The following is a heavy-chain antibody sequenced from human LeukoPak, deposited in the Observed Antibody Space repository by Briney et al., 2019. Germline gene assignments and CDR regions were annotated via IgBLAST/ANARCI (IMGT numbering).Heavy chain of an antibody. CDR3: AKDPYDSSGYFSFDY. J-gene: IGHJ4*02. V-gene: IGHV3-23*01. D-gene: IGHD3-22*01. CDR2: ISGSGGST. CDR1: GFTFSSYA. Sequence: GGSLRLSCAASGFTFSSYAMSWVRQAPGKGLEWVSAISGSGGSTYYADSVKGRFTISRDNSKNTLYLQMSSPRAEDTAVYYCAKDPYDSSGYFSFDYWGQGTLVTVSS.